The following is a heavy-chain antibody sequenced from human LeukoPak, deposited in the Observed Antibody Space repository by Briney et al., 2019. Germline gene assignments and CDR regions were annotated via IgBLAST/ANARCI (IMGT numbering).Heavy chain of an antibody. D-gene: IGHD4-17*01. CDR2: TDPNSGDT. J-gene: IGHJ4*02. CDR1: GYTFIGYY. V-gene: IGHV1-2*02. CDR3: ARESGHGAYDGY. Sequence: ASVRVSCKASGYTFIGYYMHWVRQAPGQGLEGMGWTDPNSGDTKYAQNFQGRVTMTRDTSSRTAYMELSRLISDDTAVYYCARESGHGAYDGYWGQGTLVTVSS.